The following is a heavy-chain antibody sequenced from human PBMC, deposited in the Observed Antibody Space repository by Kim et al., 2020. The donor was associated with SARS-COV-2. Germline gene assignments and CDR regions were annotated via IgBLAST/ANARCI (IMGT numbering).Heavy chain of an antibody. J-gene: IGHJ6*01. CDR2: ISYDGANK. Sequence: GGSLRLSCEASGFTFSSYDIHWVRQAPGKGLEWVTVISYDGANKYYADSVKGRFTISRDNSKNTLFLQMNSLRTEDTAVYYCAKDLLNSLSGYSPYGMDVWGRKTAVTVSS. CDR1: GFTFSSYD. V-gene: IGHV3-30*18. D-gene: IGHD3-22*01. CDR3: AKDLLNSLSGYSPYGMDV.